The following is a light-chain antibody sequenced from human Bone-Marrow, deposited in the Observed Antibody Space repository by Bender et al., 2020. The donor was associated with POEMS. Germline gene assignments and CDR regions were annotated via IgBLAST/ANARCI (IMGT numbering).Light chain of an antibody. V-gene: IGLV1-40*01. CDR3: QSYDSSLSGSV. CDR2: GNN. Sequence: QSALTQPASVSGSPGQSITISCTGSSSNIGAGYDVHWYQQLPGTAPKLLIYGNNNRPSGVPDRFSGSKSGTSASLAITGLQAEDEADYHCQSYDSSLSGSVFGGGTKLTVL. CDR1: SSNIGAGYD. J-gene: IGLJ3*02.